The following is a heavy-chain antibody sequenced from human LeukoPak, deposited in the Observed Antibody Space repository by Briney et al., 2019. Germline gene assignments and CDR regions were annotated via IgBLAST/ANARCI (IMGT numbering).Heavy chain of an antibody. J-gene: IGHJ5*02. CDR1: GGSISSYY. Sequence: SETLSLTCTVSGGSISSYYWSWIRQPPGKGLERIGYIYYSGSTNYNPSLKSRVTISVDTSKNQFSLKLSSVAAADTAVYYCAREGYSSNWFDPWGQGTLVTVSS. CDR2: IYYSGST. V-gene: IGHV4-59*01. CDR3: AREGYSSNWFDP. D-gene: IGHD6-13*01.